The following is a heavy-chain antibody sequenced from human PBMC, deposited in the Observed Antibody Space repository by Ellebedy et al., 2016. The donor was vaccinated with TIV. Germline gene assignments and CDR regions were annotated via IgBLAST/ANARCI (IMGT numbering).Heavy chain of an antibody. CDR2: ISSTGSAI. D-gene: IGHD3-22*01. CDR1: GFTFRSYE. V-gene: IGHV3-48*03. CDR3: AREHASGYYDTSGYYPFDS. J-gene: IGHJ4*02. Sequence: GESLKISCAASGFTFRSYEMNWVRQAPGKGLEWVSFISSTGSAIYYADSVKGRFTISSDNARNSLYLQMNNLRAEDMGLYYCAREHASGYYDTSGYYPFDSWGQGTLVTVSS.